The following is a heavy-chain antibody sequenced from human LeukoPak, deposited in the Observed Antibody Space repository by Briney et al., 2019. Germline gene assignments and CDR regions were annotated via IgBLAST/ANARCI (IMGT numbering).Heavy chain of an antibody. Sequence: GGSLRLSCAASGFTFSGSAMHWVRQASGKGLEWVGRIRSKANSYATAYAASVKGGFTISRDDSKNTAYLQMNSLKTEDTAVYYCTRDPGAFDIWGQGTMVTVSS. CDR3: TRDPGAFDI. CDR1: GFTFSGSA. J-gene: IGHJ3*02. V-gene: IGHV3-73*01. CDR2: IRSKANSYAT.